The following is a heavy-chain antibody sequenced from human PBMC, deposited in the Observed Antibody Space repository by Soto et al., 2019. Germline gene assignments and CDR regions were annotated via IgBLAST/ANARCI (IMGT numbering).Heavy chain of an antibody. Sequence: EVQLLESGGKLVQPGGSLTLSCAASGFTFSTYAMAWVRQAPGKGLEWVSGVSASGLNTDYADPVKGRFYISRDNSKKPVSRQMNSLRAEKTALYYCSKDRTRRTSGYLFDYWCHGTPVTVSS. J-gene: IGHJ4*01. CDR2: VSASGLNT. CDR3: SKDRTRRTSGYLFDY. CDR1: GFTFSTYA. V-gene: IGHV3-23*01. D-gene: IGHD5-18*01.